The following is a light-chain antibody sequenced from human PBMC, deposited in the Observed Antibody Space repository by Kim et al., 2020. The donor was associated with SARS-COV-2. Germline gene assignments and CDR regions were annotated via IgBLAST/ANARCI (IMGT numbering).Light chain of an antibody. Sequence: GPSVTISCYGTSSDVGGYNYVSWYQQHPGKAPKLMIYEVSKRPSGVPDRFSGSKSGNTASLTVSGLQAEDEADYYCSSYAGSNNYVFGTGTKVTVL. V-gene: IGLV2-8*01. CDR2: EVS. CDR3: SSYAGSNNYV. CDR1: SSDVGGYNY. J-gene: IGLJ1*01.